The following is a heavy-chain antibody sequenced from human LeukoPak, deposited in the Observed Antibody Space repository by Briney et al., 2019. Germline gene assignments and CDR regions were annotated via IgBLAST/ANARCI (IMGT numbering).Heavy chain of an antibody. V-gene: IGHV5-51*01. J-gene: IGHJ4*02. Sequence: GESLKISCKGSGYSFTSYWIGWVRQMPGQGLEWMGIIFPGDSDTRYSPSFQGQVTISADKSISTAYLQWTSLKASDTAMYYCASPHYDILTGYLGFDYWGQGTLVTVSS. CDR1: GYSFTSYW. CDR2: IFPGDSDT. D-gene: IGHD3-9*01. CDR3: ASPHYDILTGYLGFDY.